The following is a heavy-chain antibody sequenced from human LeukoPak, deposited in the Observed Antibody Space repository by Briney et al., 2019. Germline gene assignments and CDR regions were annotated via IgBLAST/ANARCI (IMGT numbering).Heavy chain of an antibody. CDR3: ARGEIGSYSY. D-gene: IGHD1-26*01. V-gene: IGHV3-23*01. CDR1: GFTFSSYA. Sequence: GGSLLLSCAASGFTFSSYAMSWVRQAPGKGLEWVSAISGSGGSTYYADSVKGRFTISRDNAKNSLYLQMNSLRADDTAVYFCARGEIGSYSYWGQGTLVTVSS. CDR2: ISGSGGST. J-gene: IGHJ4*02.